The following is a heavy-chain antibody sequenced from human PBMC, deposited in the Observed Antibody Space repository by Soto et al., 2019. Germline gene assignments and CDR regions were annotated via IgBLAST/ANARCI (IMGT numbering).Heavy chain of an antibody. D-gene: IGHD5-18*01. CDR1: GGSINSGGYC. J-gene: IGHJ4*02. CDR2: ISYGGST. V-gene: IGHV4-31*03. Sequence: QVQLQESGPGLVKPSQTLSLTCTVSGGSINSGGYCWSWIRQHPGKGLDWIGCISYGGSTSYNPSLQSRVTISVDTSKNQFSLKLTSVTAADTAVYYCSRGILVWGQGALIIVSS. CDR3: SRGILV.